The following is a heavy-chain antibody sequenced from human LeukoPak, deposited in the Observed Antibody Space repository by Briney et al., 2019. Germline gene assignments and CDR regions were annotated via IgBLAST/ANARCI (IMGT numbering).Heavy chain of an antibody. D-gene: IGHD6-19*01. J-gene: IGHJ4*02. CDR1: GGTFSSYA. CDR3: AREGGGSGWYGYYFDY. CDR2: IIPIFGTA. V-gene: IGHV1-69*05. Sequence: ASVKVSCKASGGTFSSYAISWVRQAPGQGLEWMGRIIPIFGTANYAQKFQGRVTITTDESTSTAYMELSSLRSEDTAVYYCAREGGGSGWYGYYFDYWGQGTLVTVSS.